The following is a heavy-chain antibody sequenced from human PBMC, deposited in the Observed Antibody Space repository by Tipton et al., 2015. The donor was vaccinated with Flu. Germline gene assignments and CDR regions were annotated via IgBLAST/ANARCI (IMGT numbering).Heavy chain of an antibody. Sequence: TLSLTCTVSGGPISSGGYYWSWIRQHPGKGLEWIGYIYYSGSTYYNPSPKSRVTISVDTSKNQFSLKLSPVTAADTAVYYCAREGDYYDSSGPISLFYYWGQGTLVTVSS. V-gene: IGHV4-31*03. CDR2: IYYSGST. CDR3: AREGDYYDSSGPISLFYY. J-gene: IGHJ4*02. D-gene: IGHD3-22*01. CDR1: GGPISSGGYY.